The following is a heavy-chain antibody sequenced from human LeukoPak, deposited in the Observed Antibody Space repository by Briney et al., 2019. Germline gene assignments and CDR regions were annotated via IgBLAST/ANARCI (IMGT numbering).Heavy chain of an antibody. CDR3: AKRGTSGYYDY. D-gene: IGHD3-3*01. Sequence: GASVKVSCKASGYTFTDYYIHWVRQAPGQGLEWMGWLNPNGSGAKFAQKFQGRVTMTRDTSISTAYMELSRLRSDDTAVYYCAKRGTSGYYDYWGQGTLVTVSS. CDR2: LNPNGSGA. J-gene: IGHJ4*02. V-gene: IGHV1-2*02. CDR1: GYTFTDYY.